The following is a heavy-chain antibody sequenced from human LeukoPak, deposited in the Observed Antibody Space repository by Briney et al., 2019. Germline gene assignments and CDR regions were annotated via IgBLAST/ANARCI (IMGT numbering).Heavy chain of an antibody. D-gene: IGHD3-10*01. Sequence: PSQTLSLTCTVSGGSISSGGHYWSWIRRHPGKGLEWIGYIYYSGSTYYNPSLKSRVTMSVATSKNQFSLEVSSVTAADTAVYYCAREGTIIRGALLDWGQGTLVTVSS. J-gene: IGHJ4*02. CDR1: GGSISSGGHY. CDR2: IYYSGST. CDR3: AREGTIIRGALLD. V-gene: IGHV4-31*03.